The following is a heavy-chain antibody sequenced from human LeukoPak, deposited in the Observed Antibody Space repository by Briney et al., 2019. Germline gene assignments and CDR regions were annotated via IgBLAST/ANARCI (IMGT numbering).Heavy chain of an antibody. D-gene: IGHD6-19*01. V-gene: IGHV3-13*01. J-gene: IGHJ4*02. CDR3: ARARSGWYFDY. CDR2: IGTAGDT. Sequence: GGSLRLSCAASGFTFSSYAMSWVRQAPGKGLEWVSAIGTAGDTYYPGSVKGRFTISRENAKNSLYLQMNSLRAEDTAVYYCARARSGWYFDYWGQGTLVTVSS. CDR1: GFTFSSYA.